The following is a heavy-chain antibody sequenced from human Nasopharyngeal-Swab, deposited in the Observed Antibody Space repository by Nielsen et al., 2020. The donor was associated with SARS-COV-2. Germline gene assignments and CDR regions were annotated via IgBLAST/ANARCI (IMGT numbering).Heavy chain of an antibody. CDR3: SRDPRPLDF. CDR1: GFTFSDSY. CDR2: ISGNSDAT. Sequence: GESLKISCAASGFTFSDSYMTWVRQAPGKGLESVSYISGNSDATNYADSVRGRFTISRDNAKNSLYLQMDSLRAEDTAVYYCSRDPRPLDFWGQGTLVTVSS. J-gene: IGHJ4*02. V-gene: IGHV3-11*06.